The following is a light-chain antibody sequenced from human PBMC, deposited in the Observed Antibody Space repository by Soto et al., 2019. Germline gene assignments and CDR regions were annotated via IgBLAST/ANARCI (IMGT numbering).Light chain of an antibody. CDR2: AAS. CDR3: QQYNSYWT. V-gene: IGKV1-17*01. CDR1: QGIRND. Sequence: IQMTQSPSSLSASVGDRVTITCRASQGIRNDVGWYQQKPGKAPELLIYAASSLQTGVPSRFSGSGSGTEFTLTISRLQPDDFATYYCQQYNSYWTFGQGTKVDI. J-gene: IGKJ1*01.